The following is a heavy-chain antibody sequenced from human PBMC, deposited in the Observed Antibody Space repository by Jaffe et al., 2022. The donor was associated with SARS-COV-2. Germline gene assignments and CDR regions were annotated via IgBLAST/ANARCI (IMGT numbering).Heavy chain of an antibody. CDR1: GFTFGTYA. J-gene: IGHJ4*02. D-gene: IGHD3-16*01. V-gene: IGHV3-23*04. CDR3: AKYRDSYAPSGQTPFDY. Sequence: EVQLVESGGGLVQPGGSLRLSCVVSGFTFGTYAMSWVRQAPGKGLECVSWISRSGDSTYYAVSVQGRFTISRDNSKSTLNLEMNSLRAEDTAVYYCAKYRDSYAPSGQTPFDYWGQGTLVTVSS. CDR2: ISRSGDST.